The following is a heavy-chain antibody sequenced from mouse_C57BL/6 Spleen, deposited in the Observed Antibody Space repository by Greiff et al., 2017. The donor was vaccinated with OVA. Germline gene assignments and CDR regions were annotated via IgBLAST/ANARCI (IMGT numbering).Heavy chain of an antibody. CDR1: GFNIKDYY. V-gene: IGHV14-1*01. D-gene: IGHD3-2*02. Sequence: VQLQQSGAELVRPGASVKLSCTASGFNIKDYYMHWVKQRPEQGLEWIGRIDPEDGDTEYAPKFQGKATMTADTSSNTAYLQLSSLTSEDTAVYYCTPRATDSSGWFAYWGQGTLVTVSA. CDR3: TPRATDSSGWFAY. CDR2: IDPEDGDT. J-gene: IGHJ3*01.